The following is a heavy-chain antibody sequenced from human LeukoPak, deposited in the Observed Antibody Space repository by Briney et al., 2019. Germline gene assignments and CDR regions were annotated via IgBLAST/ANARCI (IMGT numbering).Heavy chain of an antibody. Sequence: SETLSLTCAVYGGSFSGYYWSWIRQPPGKGLEWIGEINHSGSTNYNPSLKSRVTISVDTSKNQFSLKLSSVTAADTAVYYCARRAVYSGSYGYWGQGTLVTVSS. J-gene: IGHJ4*02. CDR1: GGSFSGYY. V-gene: IGHV4-34*01. CDR3: ARRAVYSGSYGY. CDR2: INHSGST. D-gene: IGHD1-26*01.